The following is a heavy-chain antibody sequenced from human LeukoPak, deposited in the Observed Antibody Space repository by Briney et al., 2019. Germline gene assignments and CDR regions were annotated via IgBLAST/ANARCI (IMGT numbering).Heavy chain of an antibody. CDR2: ISSNGGST. V-gene: IGHV3-64*01. CDR3: ARADRRDTAMVAKNDY. J-gene: IGHJ4*02. CDR1: GFTISSYA. Sequence: PGGSLRLSCAASGFTISSYATHWVRQAPGKGLEYVSAISSNGGSTYYANSVKGRFTISRDNSKNTLYLQMGSLRAEDMAVYYCARADRRDTAMVAKNDYWGQGTLVTVSS. D-gene: IGHD5-18*01.